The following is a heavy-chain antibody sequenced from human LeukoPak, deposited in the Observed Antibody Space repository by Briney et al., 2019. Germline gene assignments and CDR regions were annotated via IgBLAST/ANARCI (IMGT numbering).Heavy chain of an antibody. CDR1: GYSISSGYY. J-gene: IGHJ4*02. CDR2: IYHSGST. D-gene: IGHD3-10*01. Sequence: SETLSLTCAVSGYSISSGYYWGWIRQPPGKGLEWIGSIYHSGSTYYNPSLKSRVTISVDTSKNQFSLKLSSVAAADTAVYYCASMDYYGSGSYPPGVYFDYWGQGTLATVSS. CDR3: ASMDYYGSGSYPPGVYFDY. V-gene: IGHV4-38-2*01.